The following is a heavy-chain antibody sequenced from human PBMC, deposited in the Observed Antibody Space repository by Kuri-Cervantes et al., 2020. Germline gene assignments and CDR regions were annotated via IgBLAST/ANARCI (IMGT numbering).Heavy chain of an antibody. J-gene: IGHJ3*02. Sequence: GESLKISCAASGFTFSNYWMSWVRQAPGKGLEWVANIKQDGSEKYYVDSVKGRFTISRDNAKNSLYLQMNSLRAEDTAVYYCVVQSELDAFDIWGQGTMVTVSS. CDR3: VVQSELDAFDI. D-gene: IGHD3-10*01. CDR2: IKQDGSEK. CDR1: GFTFSNYW. V-gene: IGHV3-7*01.